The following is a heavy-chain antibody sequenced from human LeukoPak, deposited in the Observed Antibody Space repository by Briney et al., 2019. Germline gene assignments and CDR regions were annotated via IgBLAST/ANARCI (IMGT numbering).Heavy chain of an antibody. V-gene: IGHV3-7*01. J-gene: IGHJ4*02. CDR1: GFTVSSNY. D-gene: IGHD3-22*01. CDR3: ARIDSSGYTFDS. Sequence: GGSLRLSCAASGFTVSSNYMSWVRQAPGKGLEWVANIKRDGSVKNYLDSVKGRFTISRDNAKNSLYLQMNSLRAEDTAVYYCARIDSSGYTFDSWGQGTLVTVSS. CDR2: IKRDGSVK.